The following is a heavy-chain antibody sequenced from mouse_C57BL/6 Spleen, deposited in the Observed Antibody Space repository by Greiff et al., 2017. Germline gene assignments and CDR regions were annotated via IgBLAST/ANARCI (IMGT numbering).Heavy chain of an antibody. Sequence: QVHVKQPGAELVRPGSSVKLSCKASGYTFTSYWMDWVKQRPGQGLEWIGNIYPSDSETHYNQKFKDKATLTVDKSSSTAYMQLSSLTSEDSAVYYCARGGDFDYWGQGTTLTVSS. CDR3: ARGGDFDY. J-gene: IGHJ2*01. CDR2: IYPSDSET. CDR1: GYTFTSYW. V-gene: IGHV1-61*01.